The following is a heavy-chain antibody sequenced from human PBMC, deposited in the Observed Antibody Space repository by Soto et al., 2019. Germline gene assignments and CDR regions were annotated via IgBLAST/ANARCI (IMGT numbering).Heavy chain of an antibody. CDR2: IYYSGST. V-gene: IGHV4-59*12. CDR3: AREWLPPLDYFDY. Sequence: SETLSLTCTVSGGSISSYYWSWIRQPPGKGLEWIGYIYYSGSTYYNPSLKSRVTISVDTSKNQFSLKLSSVTAADTAVYYCAREWLPPLDYFDYWGQGTLVTVSS. CDR1: GGSISSYY. J-gene: IGHJ4*02. D-gene: IGHD5-12*01.